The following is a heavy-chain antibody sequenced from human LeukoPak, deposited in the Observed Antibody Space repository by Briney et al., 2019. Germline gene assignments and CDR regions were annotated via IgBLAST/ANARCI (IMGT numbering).Heavy chain of an antibody. D-gene: IGHD2/OR15-2a*01. CDR1: GGTFSSYA. Sequence: GASVKVSCKASGGTFSSYAISWVRQAPGQGLEWMGRIIPILGIANYAQKFQGRVTITADKSTSTAYMELSSLRSEDTAVYYCASSTPTYYFDYWGQGTLVAVSS. V-gene: IGHV1-69*04. J-gene: IGHJ4*02. CDR2: IIPILGIA. CDR3: ASSTPTYYFDY.